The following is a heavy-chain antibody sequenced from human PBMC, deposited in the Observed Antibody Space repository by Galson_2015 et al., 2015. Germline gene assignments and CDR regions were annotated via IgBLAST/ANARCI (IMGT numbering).Heavy chain of an antibody. Sequence: SVKVSCKASGYTFTSYAMHWVRQAPGQRLEWMGWINAGNGNTKYSQKFQGRVTITRDTSASTAYMELSSLRSEDTAVYYCAREREAVYSSGWYYPGDYWGQGTLVTVSS. CDR3: AREREAVYSSGWYYPGDY. V-gene: IGHV1-3*01. CDR2: INAGNGNT. CDR1: GYTFTSYA. D-gene: IGHD6-19*01. J-gene: IGHJ4*02.